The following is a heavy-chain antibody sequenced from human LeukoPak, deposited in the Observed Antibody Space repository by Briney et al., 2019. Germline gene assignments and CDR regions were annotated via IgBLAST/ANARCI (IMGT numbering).Heavy chain of an antibody. J-gene: IGHJ5*02. D-gene: IGHD3-3*01. V-gene: IGHV4-4*07. Sequence: PSETLSLTCTVSGGSISSYYWSWIRQPAGKGLEWIGRIYTSGSTNYNPSLKSRVTMSVDTSKNQFSPKLSSVTAADTAVYYCAREPTYYDFWSGSPFLNWFDPWGQGTLVTVSS. CDR3: AREPTYYDFWSGSPFLNWFDP. CDR1: GGSISSYY. CDR2: IYTSGST.